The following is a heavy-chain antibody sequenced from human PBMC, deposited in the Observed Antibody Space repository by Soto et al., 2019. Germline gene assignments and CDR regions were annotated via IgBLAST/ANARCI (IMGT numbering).Heavy chain of an antibody. V-gene: IGHV1-3*01. CDR1: GYTFTRYA. Sequence: VSVKVSCKDSGYTFTRYAMHWVRQAPGQRLEWMGWINAGNGNTKYSQKFQGRVTITRDTSASTAYMELSSLRSEDTAVYYCARDDSSGWLYYFDYWGQGTLVTVSS. CDR2: INAGNGNT. D-gene: IGHD6-19*01. J-gene: IGHJ4*02. CDR3: ARDDSSGWLYYFDY.